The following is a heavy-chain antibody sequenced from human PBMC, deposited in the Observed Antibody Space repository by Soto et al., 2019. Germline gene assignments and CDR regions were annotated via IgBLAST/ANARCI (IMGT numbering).Heavy chain of an antibody. Sequence: ASVKVSCKASGYTFTSYAMHWVRQAPGQRLEWMGWINAGNGNTKYSQKFQGRVTITRDTSASTAYMELSSLRSEDTAVYYCARGPGYVGNWFDPWGQGTLVTVSS. CDR1: GYTFTSYA. D-gene: IGHD5-12*01. CDR2: INAGNGNT. J-gene: IGHJ5*02. V-gene: IGHV1-3*01. CDR3: ARGPGYVGNWFDP.